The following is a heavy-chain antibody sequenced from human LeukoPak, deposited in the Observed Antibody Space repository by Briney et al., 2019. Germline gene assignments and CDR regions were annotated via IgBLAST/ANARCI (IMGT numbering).Heavy chain of an antibody. Sequence: ASVKVSCKASGYTFTRYDINWVRQATGQGLEWMGWMNPNSGNTGYAQKFQGRVTITRNTSISTAYMELSSLRSEDTAVYYCAIGGYSYGRYYFDYWGQGTLVTVSS. D-gene: IGHD5-18*01. J-gene: IGHJ4*02. CDR3: AIGGYSYGRYYFDY. V-gene: IGHV1-8*01. CDR2: MNPNSGNT. CDR1: GYTFTRYD.